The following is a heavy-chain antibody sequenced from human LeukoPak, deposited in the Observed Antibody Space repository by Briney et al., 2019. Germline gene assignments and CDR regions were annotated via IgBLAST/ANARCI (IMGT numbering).Heavy chain of an antibody. V-gene: IGHV1-46*01. CDR2: INPRGGST. D-gene: IGHD1-26*01. CDR1: GYTFTSYY. Sequence: ASVKVSCKASGYTFTSYYMHWVRQAPGQGLEWMGIINPRGGSTSYAQKFQGRVTMTRDTSTSTVYMELSSLRSGDTAVYYCASSGGIGALGGFDYWGQGTLVTVSS. J-gene: IGHJ4*02. CDR3: ASSGGIGALGGFDY.